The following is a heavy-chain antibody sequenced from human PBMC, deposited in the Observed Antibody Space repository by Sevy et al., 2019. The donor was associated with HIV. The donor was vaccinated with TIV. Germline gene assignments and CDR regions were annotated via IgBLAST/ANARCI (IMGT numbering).Heavy chain of an antibody. V-gene: IGHV4-31*03. J-gene: IGHJ6*02. CDR3: ARLPVEKVAVTYAHGFDV. CDR1: GFSISSGTYY. Sequence: SETLSLTCTVSGFSISSGTYYWSWIRQFPGRGLEWIGHIYYSGTVYTNQSLKGRVTGSIDVSSNQISLNLRSVTAADTAVYYCARLPVEKVAVTYAHGFDVWGQGTTVTVSS. D-gene: IGHD5-12*01. CDR2: IYYSGTV.